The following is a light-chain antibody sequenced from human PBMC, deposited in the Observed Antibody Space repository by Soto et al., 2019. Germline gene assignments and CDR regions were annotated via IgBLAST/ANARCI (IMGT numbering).Light chain of an antibody. V-gene: IGKV3-20*01. Sequence: EIVLTQSPGTLALSLGEGATLSCRANETVNRNYLAWYHQKPGQPPRLLIYGVSSRATGVPDRFSGAGYGTEFTLTIVRLEPDDFGTYYCQQYIDSPRTFGQGTRVEVK. CDR1: ETVNRNY. J-gene: IGKJ1*01. CDR2: GVS. CDR3: QQYIDSPRT.